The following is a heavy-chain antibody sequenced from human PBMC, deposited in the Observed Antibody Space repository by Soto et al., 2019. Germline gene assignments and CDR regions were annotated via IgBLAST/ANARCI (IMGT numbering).Heavy chain of an antibody. V-gene: IGHV3-21*01. Sequence: GGSLRLSCAASGFTFSSYSMNWVRQAPGKGLEWVSSISSSSSYIYYADSVKGRFTISRDNAKNSLYLQMNSLRAEDTAVYYCARCYSNYLGKADYWGQGTLVTVSS. CDR2: ISSSSSYI. CDR1: GFTFSSYS. D-gene: IGHD4-4*01. J-gene: IGHJ4*02. CDR3: ARCYSNYLGKADY.